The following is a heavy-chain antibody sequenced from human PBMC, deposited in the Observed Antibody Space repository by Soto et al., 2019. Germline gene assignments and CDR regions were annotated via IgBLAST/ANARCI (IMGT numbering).Heavy chain of an antibody. Sequence: GGSLRLSCAASGFIFDDYGMHWVRQLPGKGLEWVAGISWNSGSIGYADSVKGRFTISRDNANNSLYLQMNSLRDEDTALYYCAKGSMTTVGTYVGYWGQGTLVTVSS. D-gene: IGHD4-17*01. J-gene: IGHJ4*02. CDR3: AKGSMTTVGTYVGY. CDR1: GFIFDDYG. CDR2: ISWNSGSI. V-gene: IGHV3-9*01.